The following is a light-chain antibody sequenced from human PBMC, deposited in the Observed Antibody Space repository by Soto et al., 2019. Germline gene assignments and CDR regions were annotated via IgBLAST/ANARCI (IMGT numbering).Light chain of an antibody. CDR3: HQYNIWPPLL. CDR1: QSVRSN. CDR2: GAS. J-gene: IGKJ4*01. Sequence: EIVMTQSPATLSVSPGESATLSCRASQSVRSNLAWYQQKPGQAPRLRIYGASTRATGIPARFSGSGSGTEYTLTISGLQSEDFAVYYCHQYNIWPPLLFGGGTKVEIK. V-gene: IGKV3-15*01.